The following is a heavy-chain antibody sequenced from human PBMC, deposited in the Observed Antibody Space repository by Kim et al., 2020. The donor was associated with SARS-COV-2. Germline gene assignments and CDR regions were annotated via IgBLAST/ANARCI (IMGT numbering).Heavy chain of an antibody. J-gene: IGHJ6*02. D-gene: IGHD3-9*01. Sequence: ASVKVSCKASGYTFTSYGISWVRQAPGQGLEWMGWISAYNGNTNYAQKLQGRVTMTTDTSTSTAYMELRSLRSDDTAVYYCAREMGILTGYYTAYYGMDVWGQGTTVTVSS. CDR1: GYTFTSYG. CDR2: ISAYNGNT. V-gene: IGHV1-18*01. CDR3: AREMGILTGYYTAYYGMDV.